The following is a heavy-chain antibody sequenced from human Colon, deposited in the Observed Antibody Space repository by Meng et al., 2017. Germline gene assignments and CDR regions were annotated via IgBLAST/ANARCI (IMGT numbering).Heavy chain of an antibody. CDR1: GLIFSGSG. CDR2: IWSDRSQE. J-gene: IGHJ4*02. V-gene: IGHV3-33*01. Sequence: GESLKIPCVMSGLIFSGSGMHWVRQAPGKGLGGVAFIWSDRSQEHYADSVRGRFTISRDNSRNTVYLQMNRMRDEDTAVYYGARDKRTYYLDSWGQGTLVTVSS. CDR3: ARDKRTYYLDS.